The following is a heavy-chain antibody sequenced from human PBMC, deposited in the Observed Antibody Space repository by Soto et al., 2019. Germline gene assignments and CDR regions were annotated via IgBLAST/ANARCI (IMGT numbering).Heavy chain of an antibody. Sequence: PSETLSLTCAVYGGSFSGYYWSWIRQPPGKGLEWIGEINHSGSTNYNPSLKSRVTISVDTSKNQFSLKLNSVTAADTAVYYCARVEVGSGSYNYYYYYMDVWGKGTTVTVSS. CDR3: ARVEVGSGSYNYYYYYMDV. CDR2: INHSGST. CDR1: GGSFSGYY. J-gene: IGHJ6*03. V-gene: IGHV4-34*01. D-gene: IGHD3-10*01.